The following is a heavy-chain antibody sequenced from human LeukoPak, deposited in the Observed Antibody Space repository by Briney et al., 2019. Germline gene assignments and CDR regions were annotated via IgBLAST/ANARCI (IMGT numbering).Heavy chain of an antibody. CDR1: GYTFTSYY. D-gene: IGHD2/OR15-2a*01. Sequence: ASVKVSCKASGYTFTSYYMHWVRQAPGQGLEWMGIINPSGGSTSYAQKFQGRVTMTGDTSTSTVYMELSSLRSEDTAVYYCARVEGDSIVLEYFQHWGQGTLVTVSS. V-gene: IGHV1-46*01. CDR2: INPSGGST. CDR3: ARVEGDSIVLEYFQH. J-gene: IGHJ1*01.